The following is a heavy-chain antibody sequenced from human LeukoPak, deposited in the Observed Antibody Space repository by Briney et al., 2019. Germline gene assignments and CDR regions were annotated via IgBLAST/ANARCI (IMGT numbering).Heavy chain of an antibody. J-gene: IGHJ5*01. CDR2: IIDSGIST. CDR3: AKGSRGNYDS. D-gene: IGHD1-26*01. CDR1: GFTFNNYA. V-gene: IGHV3-23*01. Sequence: GGSLRLSCAASGFTFNNYAMTWPTQAPEKGLEWMSSIIDSGISTYYGDSVKGRFTISRDNSKNTLYLQMNRLRAEDTAVYYCAKGSRGNYDSWGQGTLVTVSS.